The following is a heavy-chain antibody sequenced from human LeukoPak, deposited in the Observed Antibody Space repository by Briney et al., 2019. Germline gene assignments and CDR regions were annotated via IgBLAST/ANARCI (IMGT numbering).Heavy chain of an antibody. CDR1: GGSISSYY. CDR2: IYYSGST. Sequence: SETLSLTCTVSGGSISSYYWSWIRQPPGKGLEWIGYIYYSGSTNYNPSLKSRVTISVDTSKNQFSLKLSSVTAADTAVYYCARMRQLVPGPLWDYYYYGMDVWGQGTMVTVSS. J-gene: IGHJ6*02. CDR3: ARMRQLVPGPLWDYYYYGMDV. D-gene: IGHD6-13*01. V-gene: IGHV4-59*01.